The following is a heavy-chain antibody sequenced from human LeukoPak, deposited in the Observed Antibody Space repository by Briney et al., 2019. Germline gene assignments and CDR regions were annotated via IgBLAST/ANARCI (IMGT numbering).Heavy chain of an antibody. CDR1: GFTFRSYA. D-gene: IGHD3-16*01. V-gene: IGHV3-23*01. CDR2: ISGSGGST. J-gene: IGHJ4*02. CDR3: AKDMIRFDY. Sequence: PGGSLRLSCAAPGFTFRSYAMSGVAKAQGKGLEWVSAISGSGGSTYYAASVKGRFTISRDNSKNTLYLQMNSLRAEDTAVYYCAKDMIRFDYWGQGTLVTVSS.